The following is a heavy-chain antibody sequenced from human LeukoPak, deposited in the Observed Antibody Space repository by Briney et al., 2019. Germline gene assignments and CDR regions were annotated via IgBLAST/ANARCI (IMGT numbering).Heavy chain of an antibody. V-gene: IGHV3-30*18. CDR3: AKDRVGLTYFDY. D-gene: IGHD3-10*01. Sequence: GGSLRLSCAASGFTFSSYGIHWVRQAPGKGLEWVAFISYDGSNEYYADSVKDRFTISRDNSQNTLYLQMSSLRAEDTAVYYCAKDRVGLTYFDYWGQGTLVTVSS. J-gene: IGHJ4*02. CDR2: ISYDGSNE. CDR1: GFTFSSYG.